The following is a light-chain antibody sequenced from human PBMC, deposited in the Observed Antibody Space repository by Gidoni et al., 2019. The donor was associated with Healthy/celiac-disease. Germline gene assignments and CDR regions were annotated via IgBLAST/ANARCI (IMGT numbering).Light chain of an antibody. J-gene: IGLJ2*01. V-gene: IGLV3-1*01. CDR3: QAWDSSTVHVV. CDR1: KLGDKY. CDR2: QDS. Sequence: SYALTQPPSVSVSPGQTASITCSGDKLGDKYACWYQQKPGQSPVLVIYQDSKRPSGIPERFSGSNSGNTATLTISGTQAMDEADYYCQAWDSSTVHVVFGGGTKLTVL.